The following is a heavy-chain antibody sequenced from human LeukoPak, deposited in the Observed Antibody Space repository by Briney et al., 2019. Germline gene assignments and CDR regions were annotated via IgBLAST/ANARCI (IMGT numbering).Heavy chain of an antibody. Sequence: PWGSLRLSCAASGFTVSSNYMSWVRQAPGKGLEWVSVIYSGGSTYYADSLKRRFTISRDNSKNTLYLQMNSLRAEDTAVYYCARGIVGALDAFDIWGQGPILPVSS. CDR2: IYSGGST. CDR1: GFTVSSNY. J-gene: IGHJ3*02. D-gene: IGHD1-26*01. CDR3: ARGIVGALDAFDI. V-gene: IGHV3-66*01.